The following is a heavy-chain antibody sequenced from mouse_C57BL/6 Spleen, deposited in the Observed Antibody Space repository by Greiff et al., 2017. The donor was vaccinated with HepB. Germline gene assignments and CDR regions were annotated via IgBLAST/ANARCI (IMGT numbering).Heavy chain of an antibody. CDR3: AGRGYGNFDY. J-gene: IGHJ2*01. V-gene: IGHV1-69*01. CDR1: GYTFTSYW. CDR2: IDPSDSYT. D-gene: IGHD2-10*02. Sequence: QVQLQQPGAELVMPGASVKLSCKASGYTFTSYWMHWVKQRPGQGLEWIGVIDPSDSYTNYNQKFKGKSTLTVDKSSSTAYMQLSSLTSEDSAVYYCAGRGYGNFDYWGQGTTLTVSS.